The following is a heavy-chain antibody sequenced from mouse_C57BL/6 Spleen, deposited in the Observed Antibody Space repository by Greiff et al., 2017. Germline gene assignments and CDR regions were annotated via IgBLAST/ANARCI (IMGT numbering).Heavy chain of an antibody. V-gene: IGHV1-55*01. CDR3: ARRGLYDYGSSSDYCDY. CDR2: IYPGSGST. CDR1: GYTFTSYW. Sequence: QVQLQQPGAELVKPGASVTMSCKASGYTFTSYWITWVQQRPGQGLEWLGDIYPGSGSTNYNEKFKGKATLTVDTSSSTAYMQLSSLTSEDSAVYYCARRGLYDYGSSSDYCDYWCQGTTLTVSS. D-gene: IGHD1-1*01. J-gene: IGHJ2*01.